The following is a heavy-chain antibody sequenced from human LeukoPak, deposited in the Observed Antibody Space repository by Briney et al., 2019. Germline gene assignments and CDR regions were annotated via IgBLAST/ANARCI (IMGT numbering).Heavy chain of an antibody. CDR3: VLSYCGGDCYSGFDY. CDR1: GFTFSSYV. V-gene: IGHV3-23*01. Sequence: QAGGSLRLSCAASGFTFSSYVMNWVRQAPGKGLEWVSSISRSGAGTYYADSVKGRFTISRDNSKNTLCLQMNSLRAEDTAVYYCVLSYCGGDCYSGFDYWGQGTLVTVSS. CDR2: ISRSGAGT. D-gene: IGHD2-21*02. J-gene: IGHJ4*02.